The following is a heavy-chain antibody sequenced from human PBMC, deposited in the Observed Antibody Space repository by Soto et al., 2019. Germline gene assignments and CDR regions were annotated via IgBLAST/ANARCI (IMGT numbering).Heavy chain of an antibody. Sequence: PGGSLRLSCAASGFTFSSYAMHWVRQAPGKGLEWVAVISYDGSNKYYADSVKGRFTISRDNSKNTLYLQMNSLRAEDTAVYYCESTVVTQGYWGQGTLVTVSS. D-gene: IGHD4-17*01. CDR1: GFTFSSYA. CDR3: ESTVVTQGY. J-gene: IGHJ4*02. CDR2: ISYDGSNK. V-gene: IGHV3-30-3*01.